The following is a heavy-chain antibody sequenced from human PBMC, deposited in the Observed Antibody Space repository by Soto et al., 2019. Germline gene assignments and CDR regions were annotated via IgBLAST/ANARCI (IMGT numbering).Heavy chain of an antibody. CDR1: GFTFSSYG. Sequence: VGALRLSCAASGFTFSSYGMHWGRPAPGKGLEWVAVISYDGSNKYYADSVKGRFTISRDNSKNTLYLQMNSLRAEDTAVYYCAKTEQWRGPNFDYWGQGTLVTVSS. V-gene: IGHV3-30*18. D-gene: IGHD6-19*01. CDR2: ISYDGSNK. CDR3: AKTEQWRGPNFDY. J-gene: IGHJ4*02.